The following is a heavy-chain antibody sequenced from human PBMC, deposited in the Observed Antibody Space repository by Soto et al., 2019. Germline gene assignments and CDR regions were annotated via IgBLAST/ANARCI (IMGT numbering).Heavy chain of an antibody. D-gene: IGHD1-1*01. Sequence: EVQLVESGGGLVQPGGSLRLSCAASGFTFSSYSMNWVRQAPGKGLEWVSYISSSSSTIYYADSVKGRFTISRDNAKNSLYLQMNSLRAEDTAVYYCARALQDYYYCYYMDVWGKGTTVTVSS. CDR2: ISSSSSTI. J-gene: IGHJ6*03. CDR3: ARALQDYYYCYYMDV. V-gene: IGHV3-48*01. CDR1: GFTFSSYS.